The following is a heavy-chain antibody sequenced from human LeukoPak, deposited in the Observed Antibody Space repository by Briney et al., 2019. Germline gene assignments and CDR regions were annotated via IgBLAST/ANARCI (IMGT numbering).Heavy chain of an antibody. CDR3: ARGRLPHP. CDR1: GVSFSGYY. CDR2: INHSGST. Sequence: SETLSLTCAVYGVSFSGYYWSWIRQPPGKGLEWIGEINHSGSTNYNPSLKSRVTISVDTFKNQFSLKLSSVTAADTAVYYCARGRLPHPWGQGTLVTASS. J-gene: IGHJ5*02. D-gene: IGHD5/OR15-5a*01. V-gene: IGHV4-34*01.